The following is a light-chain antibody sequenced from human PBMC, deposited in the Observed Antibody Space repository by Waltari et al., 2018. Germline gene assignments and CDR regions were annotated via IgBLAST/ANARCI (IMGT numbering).Light chain of an antibody. V-gene: IGLV3-21*02. CDR1: NIGTYS. Sequence: SYVLTQPPSVSVAPGQTATITCGGDNIGTYSVHWYHQKPGQAPVLVVYDDRDRPSGIPERFSGSNSGNTATLTISRVEAADEADYYYQVWDNRRDHRWVFGGGTKLTVL. CDR2: DDR. CDR3: QVWDNRRDHRWV. J-gene: IGLJ3*02.